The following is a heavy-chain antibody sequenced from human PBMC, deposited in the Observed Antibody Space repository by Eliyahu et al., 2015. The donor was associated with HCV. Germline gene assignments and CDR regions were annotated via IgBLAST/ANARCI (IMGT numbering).Heavy chain of an antibody. D-gene: IGHD1-26*01. CDR3: ARGPSGIVGATTWPDY. V-gene: IGHV1-8*01. CDR2: MNPNSGNT. J-gene: IGHJ4*02. CDR1: GYTFTSYD. Sequence: QVQLVQSGAEVKKPGASVKVSCKASGYTFTSYDINWVRQATGQGLEWMGWMNPNSGNTGYAQKFQGRVTMTRNTSISTAYMELSSLRSEDTAVYYCARGPSGIVGATTWPDYWGQGTLVTVSS.